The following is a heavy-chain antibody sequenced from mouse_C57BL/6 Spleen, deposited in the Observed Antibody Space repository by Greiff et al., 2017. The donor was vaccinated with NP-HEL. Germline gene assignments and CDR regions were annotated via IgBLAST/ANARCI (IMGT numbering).Heavy chain of an antibody. CDR2: IRLKSDNYAT. J-gene: IGHJ3*01. V-gene: IGHV6-3*01. CDR1: GFTFSNYW. D-gene: IGHD4-1*01. Sequence: EVQLVESGGGLVQPGGSMTLSCVASGFTFSNYWMNWVRQSPEKGLEWVAQIRLKSDNYATHYAESVKGRFTISSDDSKSSVYLQMNNLRAEDTGIYYCTGELRAWFADWGKGTLVTVSA. CDR3: TGELRAWFAD.